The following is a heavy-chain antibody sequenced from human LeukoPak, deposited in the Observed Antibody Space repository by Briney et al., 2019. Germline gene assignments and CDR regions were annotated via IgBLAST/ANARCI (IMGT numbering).Heavy chain of an antibody. CDR2: IYSGGIT. J-gene: IGHJ4*02. CDR3: AKDPGFYDDYEIES. V-gene: IGHV3-66*01. D-gene: IGHD4-17*01. CDR1: GFTVSSNY. Sequence: GGSLRLSCAASGFTVSSNYMSWVRQAPGKGLEWVSVIYSGGITYYGDSVKGRFTISRDNSKNTLYLQMHSLRVEDTAVYYCAKDPGFYDDYEIESWGQGTLVTVSS.